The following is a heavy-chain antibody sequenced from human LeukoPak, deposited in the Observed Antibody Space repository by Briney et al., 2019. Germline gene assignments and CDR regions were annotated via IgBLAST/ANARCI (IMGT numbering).Heavy chain of an antibody. V-gene: IGHV3-21*01. J-gene: IGHJ3*02. CDR3: ARDVPYYYESSGYYSLGFDI. CDR1: GFTFSNYS. Sequence: GGSLRLSCAASGFTFSNYSMNWVRQAPGKGLEWVSSISSSSSYIYYADSVKGRFAISRDNAKNSLYLQMNSLRAEDTAVCYCARDVPYYYESSGYYSLGFDIWGQGTMVTVSS. CDR2: ISSSSSYI. D-gene: IGHD3-22*01.